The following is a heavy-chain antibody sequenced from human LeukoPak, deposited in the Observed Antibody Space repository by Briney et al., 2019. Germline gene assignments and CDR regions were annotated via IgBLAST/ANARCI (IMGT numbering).Heavy chain of an antibody. Sequence: SVKVSCKASGGTFSSYAISWERLAPGQGLEWMGGIIPIFGTANYAQKFQGRVTITADESTSTAYMELSSLRSEDTAVYYCARDRDYYGSGSYSSFDPWGQGTLVTVSS. CDR3: ARDRDYYGSGSYSSFDP. CDR2: IIPIFGTA. V-gene: IGHV1-69*13. CDR1: GGTFSSYA. D-gene: IGHD3-10*01. J-gene: IGHJ5*02.